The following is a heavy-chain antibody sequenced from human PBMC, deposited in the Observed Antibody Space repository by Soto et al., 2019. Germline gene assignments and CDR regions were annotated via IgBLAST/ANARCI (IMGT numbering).Heavy chain of an antibody. CDR1: GFTFSSYA. J-gene: IGHJ3*02. CDR3: AKVYSSGWSYAFDI. D-gene: IGHD6-19*01. CDR2: ISSDGNNK. Sequence: QVQLVESGGGVVQPGRSLRLSCVASGFTFSSYAMHWVRKAPGKGLEWVTVISSDGNNKYYADSVKGRFTISRDNSKNTLYLQMNSLKTEDTAVYFCAKVYSSGWSYAFDIWGQGTMVTVSS. V-gene: IGHV3-30-3*01.